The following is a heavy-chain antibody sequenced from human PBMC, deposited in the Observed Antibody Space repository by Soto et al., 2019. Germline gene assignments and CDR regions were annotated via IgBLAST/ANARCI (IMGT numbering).Heavy chain of an antibody. D-gene: IGHD6-13*01. CDR1: GFTFSSYA. J-gene: IGHJ4*02. CDR3: AKDRGPRYSSSWYDY. CDR2: ISGSGGST. V-gene: IGHV3-23*01. Sequence: LRLSCAASGFTFSSYAMSWVRQAPGKGLEWVSAISGSGGSTYYADSVKGRFTISRDNSKNTLYLQMNSLRAEDTAVYYCAKDRGPRYSSSWYDYWGQGTLVTVSS.